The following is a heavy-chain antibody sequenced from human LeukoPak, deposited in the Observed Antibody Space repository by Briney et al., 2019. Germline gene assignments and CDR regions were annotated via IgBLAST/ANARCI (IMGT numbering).Heavy chain of an antibody. CDR3: AKDISTSS. J-gene: IGHJ5*02. CDR2: ISGSGDST. V-gene: IGHV3-23*01. CDR1: GFTFSTSA. Sequence: GGSPRLSCVASGFTFSTSAMTWVRLGPGKGLEWVSAISGSGDSTYYIDSVKGRFTISRDNSKNTLYLHMTSLGAEDTAIYYCAKDISTSSWGQGTLVTVSS. D-gene: IGHD2/OR15-2a*01.